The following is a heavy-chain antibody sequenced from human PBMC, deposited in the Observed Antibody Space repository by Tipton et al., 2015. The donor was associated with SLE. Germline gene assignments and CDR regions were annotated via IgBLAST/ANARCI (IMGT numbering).Heavy chain of an antibody. CDR2: VYYSGST. J-gene: IGHJ2*01. CDR1: DGSIRSHY. Sequence: GLVKPSETLSLKCTVSDGSIRSHYWTWIRQPPGRGLEYIGDVYYSGSTNYNPSLKSRVTISVDMSKSQFSLKLRSVSAADTAVYYCARVENPLYSSSWYKGYFDLWGRGTLVTVSS. CDR3: ARVENPLYSSSWYKGYFDL. V-gene: IGHV4-59*11. D-gene: IGHD6-13*01.